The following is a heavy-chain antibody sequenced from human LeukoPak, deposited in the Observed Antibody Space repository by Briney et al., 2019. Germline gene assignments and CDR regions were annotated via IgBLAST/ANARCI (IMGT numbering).Heavy chain of an antibody. V-gene: IGHV3-30*18. J-gene: IGHJ4*02. CDR1: GFTFSSYG. D-gene: IGHD3-3*01. CDR3: AKVRTSNVRFLEWLNFDY. CDR2: ISYDGSNK. Sequence: GSLRLSCAASGFTFSSYGMHWVRQAPGKGLEWVAVISYDGSNKYYADSVKGRFTISRDNSKNTLYLQMNSLRAEDTAVYYCAKVRTSNVRFLEWLNFDYWGQGTLVTVSS.